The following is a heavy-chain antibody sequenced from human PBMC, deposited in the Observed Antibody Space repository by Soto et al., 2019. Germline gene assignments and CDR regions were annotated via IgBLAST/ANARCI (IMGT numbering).Heavy chain of an antibody. D-gene: IGHD2-15*01. J-gene: IGHJ4*02. CDR3: AKGLGGYCSGGSCSLPDF. Sequence: EVQLLESGGGVVQNGGSLRLSCAASGFTFNAYAMTWVRQAPGKGLEWVSSISNIGGTTYYADSGKGRFTISRDNSKNPLYLHMDSVRAEDTAGYYCAKGLGGYCSGGSCSLPDFWGQGTLVTVYS. CDR1: GFTFNAYA. CDR2: ISNIGGTT. V-gene: IGHV3-23*01.